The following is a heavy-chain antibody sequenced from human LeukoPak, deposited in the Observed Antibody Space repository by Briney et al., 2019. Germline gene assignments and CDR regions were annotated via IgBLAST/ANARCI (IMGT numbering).Heavy chain of an antibody. Sequence: SETLSLTCTVSGGSISSGGYYWSWIRQPPGKGLEWIGYICHSGSTYYNPSLKSRVTISVDRSKNQFSLKLSSVTAADTAVYYCARDKMANAFDIWGQGTMVTVSS. CDR3: ARDKMANAFDI. CDR1: GGSISSGGYY. J-gene: IGHJ3*02. CDR2: ICHSGST. V-gene: IGHV4-30-2*01. D-gene: IGHD5-24*01.